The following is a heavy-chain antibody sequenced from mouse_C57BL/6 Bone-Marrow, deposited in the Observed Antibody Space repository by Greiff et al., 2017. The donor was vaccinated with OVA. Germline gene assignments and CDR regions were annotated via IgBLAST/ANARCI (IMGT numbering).Heavy chain of an antibody. D-gene: IGHD2-4*01. CDR1: GFNIKDDY. V-gene: IGHV14-4*01. Sequence: EVKLMESGAELVRPGASVKLSCTASGFNIKDDYMHWVKQRPEQGLEWIGWIDPENGDTEYASKFQGKATITADTSSNTAYLQLSSLTSEDTAVYYCTLRYEYDEGAVDYWGQGTSVTVSS. CDR2: IDPENGDT. J-gene: IGHJ4*01. CDR3: TLRYEYDEGAVDY.